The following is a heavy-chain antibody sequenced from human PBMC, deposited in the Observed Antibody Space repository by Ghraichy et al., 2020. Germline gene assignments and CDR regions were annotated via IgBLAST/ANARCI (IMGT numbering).Heavy chain of an antibody. D-gene: IGHD2-21*01. J-gene: IGHJ5*02. CDR3: KASGIPERDP. CDR2: IRTKEYGATA. V-gene: IGHV3-49*04. CDR1: GFRFADYA. Sequence: GGSLRLSCTTSGFRFADYAMSWVRQTPGKGLERLGFIRTKEYGATARYAASVEGRFTISRDDFKGIAYLQMNSLKSEDTAVYYCKASGIPERDPWGQGSLVTVSS.